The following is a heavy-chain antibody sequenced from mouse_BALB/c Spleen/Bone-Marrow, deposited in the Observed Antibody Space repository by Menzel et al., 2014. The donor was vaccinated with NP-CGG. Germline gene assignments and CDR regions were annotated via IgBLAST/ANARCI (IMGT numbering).Heavy chain of an antibody. CDR2: IYPGDGDT. CDR3: ASRGDYSYAMDY. J-gene: IGHJ4*01. CDR1: GYTFSNYW. D-gene: IGHD1-1*01. V-gene: IGHV1-80*01. Sequence: VQLQQSGAELVGPGSSVKIPCKASGYTFSNYWMNWMKQRPGQGLEWIGQIYPGDGDTNYIGKFTGKATLTADKSSSTAYMQLSSLTSEDSAVYFCASRGDYSYAMDYWGQGTSVTVSS.